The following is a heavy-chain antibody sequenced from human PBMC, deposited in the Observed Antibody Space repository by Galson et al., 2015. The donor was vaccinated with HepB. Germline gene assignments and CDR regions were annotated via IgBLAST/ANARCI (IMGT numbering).Heavy chain of an antibody. CDR2: LNVYNGHT. CDR3: ARGLPPYRY. V-gene: IGHV1-18*01. J-gene: IGHJ4*02. Sequence: QSGAEVKKPGASVKVSCKASGYTFTDYGISWVRQAPGQGPEWMGWLNVYNGHTNYAQKLQGRVSMTTDTSTNTASMELRSLRSDDTAVYYCARGLPPYRYWGQGTLVTVSS. CDR1: GYTFTDYG. D-gene: IGHD3-16*02.